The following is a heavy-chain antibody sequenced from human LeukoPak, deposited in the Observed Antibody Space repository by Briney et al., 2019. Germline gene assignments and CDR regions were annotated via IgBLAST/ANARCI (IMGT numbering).Heavy chain of an antibody. CDR3: ASEGRQRDY. V-gene: IGHV4-34*01. Sequence: PSETLSLTCAVYGGPFSGYYWSWIRQPPGKGLEWIGEINHSGSTNYNPSLKSRVTISVDTSKNQFSLKLSSVTAADTAVYYCASEGRQRDYWGQGTLVTVSS. CDR1: GGPFSGYY. CDR2: INHSGST. J-gene: IGHJ4*02.